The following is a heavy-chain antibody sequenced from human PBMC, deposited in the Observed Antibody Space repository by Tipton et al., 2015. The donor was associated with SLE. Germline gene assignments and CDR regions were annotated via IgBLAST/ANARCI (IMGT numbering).Heavy chain of an antibody. CDR3: ARARSLITGTTGGTFDY. CDR2: IYHSGST. CDR1: GGSMSSGDYS. D-gene: IGHD1-20*01. Sequence: LRLSCAVSGGSMSSGDYSWSWIRQPPGKGLEWIGNIYHSGSTFYNPSLKSRVTISVDTSKNQFSLKLSSVTAADTAVYYCARARSLITGTTGGTFDYWGQGTLVTVSS. J-gene: IGHJ4*02. V-gene: IGHV4-30-2*01.